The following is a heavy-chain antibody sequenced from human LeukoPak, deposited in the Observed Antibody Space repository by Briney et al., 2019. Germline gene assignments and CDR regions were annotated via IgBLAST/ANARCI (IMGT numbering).Heavy chain of an antibody. CDR3: AKRVFGVAQFDY. V-gene: IGHV3-30*02. CDR1: GFTFSSYG. Sequence: GGSLRLSCAASGFTFSSYGMQWIRQAPGKGLEWVAFIRYDGSNKYYADSVKGRSTISRDNSKNTLYLQMNSLRAEDTAVYYCAKRVFGVAQFDYWGQGTLVTVSS. D-gene: IGHD3-3*01. CDR2: IRYDGSNK. J-gene: IGHJ4*02.